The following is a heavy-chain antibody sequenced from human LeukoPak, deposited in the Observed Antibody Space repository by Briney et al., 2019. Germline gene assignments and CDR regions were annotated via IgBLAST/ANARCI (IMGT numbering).Heavy chain of an antibody. J-gene: IGHJ4*02. CDR2: ISNDGSHK. Sequence: GGSLRPSCAASGFPFSSYSMHWVRQAPGNGLEWVAAISNDGSHKYYADSVKGRFIISRDNSKNTLSLQMNTLRPDDTAVFYCARDPNRLADYGGDYFDHWGQGTLVTVSS. V-gene: IGHV3-30*04. CDR3: ARDPNRLADYGGDYFDH. D-gene: IGHD4-23*01. CDR1: GFPFSSYS.